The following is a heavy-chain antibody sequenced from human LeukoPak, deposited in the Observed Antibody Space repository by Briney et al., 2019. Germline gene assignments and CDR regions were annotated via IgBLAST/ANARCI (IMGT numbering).Heavy chain of an antibody. CDR2: ISAYNGNT. CDR1: GYTFTNYG. D-gene: IGHD5-12*01. V-gene: IGHV1-18*04. J-gene: IGHJ4*02. Sequence: ASVKISCKASGYTFTNYGISWVRQAPGQGLEWMGWISAYNGNTNYAQKLQGRVTMTTDTSTSTAYMEVRSLRSDDTAVYYCARDLTGISGYNYGPFDYWGQGALVTVAP. CDR3: ARDLTGISGYNYGPFDY.